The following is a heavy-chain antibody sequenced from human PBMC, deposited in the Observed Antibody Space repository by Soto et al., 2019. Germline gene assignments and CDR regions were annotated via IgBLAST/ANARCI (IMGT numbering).Heavy chain of an antibody. J-gene: IGHJ5*02. D-gene: IGHD1-20*01. CDR2: IYWDDDV. V-gene: IGHV2-5*02. Sequence: SGPTLVNPTQTLTLNCAFSGFSLSTTGEGVGWFRQPPGKAPEWLALIYWDDDVRYSPSLRNRLTITKDTSENQVVLTMTNIDPLDTAPYYCVPRNVYNGAWFDTWGQGILVTVSS. CDR3: VPRNVYNGAWFDT. CDR1: GFSLSTTGEG.